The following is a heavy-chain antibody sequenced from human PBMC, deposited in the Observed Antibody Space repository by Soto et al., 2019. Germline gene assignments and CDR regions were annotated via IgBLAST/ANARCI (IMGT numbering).Heavy chain of an antibody. CDR1: GFSFSRND. V-gene: IGHV3-30*03. Sequence: QVQLVESGGGVVQPGRSLRLSCAAASGFSFSRNDMHWVRQAPGKGLEWVAVISSDGRNIYFADSVKGRFTVSRDNSKNTMYLQMTSLRAEDTAVYHCARVGWDLVAFDDLDIWGQGTMVTVSS. CDR3: ARVGWDLVAFDDLDI. D-gene: IGHD1-26*01. CDR2: ISSDGRNI. J-gene: IGHJ3*02.